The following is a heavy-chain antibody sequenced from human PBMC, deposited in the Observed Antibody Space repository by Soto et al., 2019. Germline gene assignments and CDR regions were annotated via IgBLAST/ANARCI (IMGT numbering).Heavy chain of an antibody. Sequence: GASVKVSCKASGYTFTSYAMHWVRQASGQRLEWMGWINAGNGNTKYSQKFQGRVTITRDTSASTAYMELSSLRSEDTAVYYCASADTRLLHFDYWGQGTLVTVSS. CDR1: GYTFTSYA. CDR3: ASADTRLLHFDY. CDR2: INAGNGNT. D-gene: IGHD2-21*02. J-gene: IGHJ4*02. V-gene: IGHV1-3*01.